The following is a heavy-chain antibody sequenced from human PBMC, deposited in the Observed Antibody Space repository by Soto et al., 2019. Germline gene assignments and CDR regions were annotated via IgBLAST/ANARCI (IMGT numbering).Heavy chain of an antibody. CDR2: IYYSGST. Sequence: PSETLSLTCTVSGGSISSYYWSWIRQPPGKGLEWIGYIYYSGSTNYNPYLKSRITITIDTSKNQFSLKLSSVTAADTAVYYCARDYYGSGSPPLGYWGQGTLVTVSS. CDR3: ARDYYGSGSPPLGY. D-gene: IGHD3-10*01. V-gene: IGHV4-59*01. CDR1: GGSISSYY. J-gene: IGHJ4*02.